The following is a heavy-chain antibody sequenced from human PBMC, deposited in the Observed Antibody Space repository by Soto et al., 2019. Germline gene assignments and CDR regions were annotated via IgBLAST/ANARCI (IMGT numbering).Heavy chain of an antibody. CDR2: IIPIFGTA. J-gene: IGHJ5*02. CDR3: AREGSSPGAQYWFDP. Sequence: QVQLVQSGAEVKKPGFSVKVSCKASGGTFSSYAISWVRQGPGQGLEWMGGIIPIFGTANYAQKFQGRVTITADESTSTAYMELSSLRSEDTAVYYCAREGSSPGAQYWFDPWGQGTLVTVSS. V-gene: IGHV1-69*01. CDR1: GGTFSSYA. D-gene: IGHD6-13*01.